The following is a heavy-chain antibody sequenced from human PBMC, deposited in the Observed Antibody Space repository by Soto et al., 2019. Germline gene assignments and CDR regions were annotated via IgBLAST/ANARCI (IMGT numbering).Heavy chain of an antibody. J-gene: IGHJ4*02. D-gene: IGHD3-10*01. CDR2: INPILSMS. CDR1: GDTFTFYS. Sequence: QVQLVQSGAEVKKPGSSVRVSCKASGDTFTFYSINWVRQAPGLGLEWIGRINPILSMSNYAQRFQGRGTMSAEKSASTAYMELSSLTSEDTAMYYCASSYGSGYRAFDYWGQGALVTVSS. CDR3: ASSYGSGYRAFDY. V-gene: IGHV1-69*02.